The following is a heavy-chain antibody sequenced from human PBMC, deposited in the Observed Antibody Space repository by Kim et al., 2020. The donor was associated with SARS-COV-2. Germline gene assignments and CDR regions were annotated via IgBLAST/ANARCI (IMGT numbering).Heavy chain of an antibody. CDR3: AKDPHSYYYDSSGFDY. CDR2: ISWNSGSI. V-gene: IGHV3-9*01. Sequence: GGSLRLSCAASGFTFDDYAMHWVRQAPGKGLEWVSGISWNSGSIGYADSVKGRFTISRDNAKNSLYLQMNSLRAEDTALYYCAKDPHSYYYDSSGFDYWG. CDR1: GFTFDDYA. D-gene: IGHD3-22*01. J-gene: IGHJ4*01.